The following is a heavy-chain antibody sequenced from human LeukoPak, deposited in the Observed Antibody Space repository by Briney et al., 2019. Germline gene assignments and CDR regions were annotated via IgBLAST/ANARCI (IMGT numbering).Heavy chain of an antibody. J-gene: IGHJ6*03. CDR2: IYYSGGT. CDR1: GGSISSYY. D-gene: IGHD3-22*01. Sequence: SETLSLTCTVSGGSISSYYWSWIRQPPGKGLEWIGYIYYSGGTNYNPSLKSRVTISVDTSKNQFSLKLSSVTAADTAVYYCARGPGRVVTSYYHMDVWGKGTTVTVSS. V-gene: IGHV4-59*01. CDR3: ARGPGRVVTSYYHMDV.